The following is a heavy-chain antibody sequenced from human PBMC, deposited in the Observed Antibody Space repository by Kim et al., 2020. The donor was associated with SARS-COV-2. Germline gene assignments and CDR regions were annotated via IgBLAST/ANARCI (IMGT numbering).Heavy chain of an antibody. CDR1: GFTFSSYA. CDR2: ISGSGGST. D-gene: IGHD5-12*01. J-gene: IGHJ3*02. CDR3: AKDLVVYQKNVATTPNAFDI. Sequence: GGSLRLSCAASGFTFSSYAMSWVRQAPGKGLEWVSAISGSGGSTYYADSVKGRFTISRDNSKNTLYLQMNSLRAEDTAVYYCAKDLVVYQKNVATTPNAFDIWGQGTMVTVSS. V-gene: IGHV3-23*01.